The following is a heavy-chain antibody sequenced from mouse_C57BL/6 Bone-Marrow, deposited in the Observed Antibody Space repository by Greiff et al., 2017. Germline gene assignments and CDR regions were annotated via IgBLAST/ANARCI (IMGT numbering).Heavy chain of an antibody. CDR3: ARGGPYGNSFAY. Sequence: EVQLQESGGGLVKPGGSLKLSCAASGFTFSSYAMSWVRQTPEKRLEWVATISDGGSYTYYPDNVKGRFTISRDNAKNNLYLQMSHLKSEDTAMYYCARGGPYGNSFAYWGQGTLVTVSA. D-gene: IGHD2-1*01. J-gene: IGHJ3*01. CDR2: ISDGGSYT. V-gene: IGHV5-4*01. CDR1: GFTFSSYA.